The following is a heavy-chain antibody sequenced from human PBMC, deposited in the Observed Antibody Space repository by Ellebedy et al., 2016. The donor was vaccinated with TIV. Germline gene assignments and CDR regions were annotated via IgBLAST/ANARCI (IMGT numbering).Heavy chain of an antibody. CDR1: GYTFTSYY. Sequence: AASVKVSCKASGYTFTSYYMHWVRQAPGHGLEWMGIINPSGGSTSYAQKLQGRVTMTRDTSTSTVYMELSSLRSEETAVYYCARDIRHSSGWYRFDYWGQGTLVTVSS. CDR2: INPSGGST. J-gene: IGHJ4*02. D-gene: IGHD6-19*01. V-gene: IGHV1-46*04. CDR3: ARDIRHSSGWYRFDY.